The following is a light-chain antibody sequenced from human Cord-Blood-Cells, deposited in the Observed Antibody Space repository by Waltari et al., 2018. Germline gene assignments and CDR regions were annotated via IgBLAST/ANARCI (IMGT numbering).Light chain of an antibody. J-gene: IGKJ4*01. Sequence: DIQMTQSPSSLSASVGDRVTITCRASQSISSYLNWSQQKPGKAPKLLIYAASSLQSWVPSRFSGSGSGTDFTLTISSLQPEDFATYYCQQSYSTPLTFGGGTKVEIK. CDR1: QSISSY. CDR3: QQSYSTPLT. CDR2: AAS. V-gene: IGKV1-39*01.